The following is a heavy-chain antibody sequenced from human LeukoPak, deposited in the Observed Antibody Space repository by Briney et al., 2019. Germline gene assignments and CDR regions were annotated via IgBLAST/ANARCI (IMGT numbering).Heavy chain of an antibody. CDR2: ISGSAGST. CDR1: GFTFSSYA. J-gene: IGHJ6*03. Sequence: GGSLRPSCAASGFTFSSYAMSWVRQAPGKGLEWVSGISGSAGSTFYADSVKGLFTISRGNSKNTLYLQMNSLRAEDTAVYYCAKRPPMDVWGKGTAVTVSS. CDR3: AKRPPMDV. V-gene: IGHV3-23*01.